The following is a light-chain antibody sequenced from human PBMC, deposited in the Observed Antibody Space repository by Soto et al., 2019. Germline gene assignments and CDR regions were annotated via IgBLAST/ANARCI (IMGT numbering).Light chain of an antibody. Sequence: IQMTQSPFSLSASVGGRVTITCRASQGISNYLAWYQQKPGKVPELLIYAASTLQPGVSSRFSGNGSETDFTLTINSLQPGDAAAYYCQKCDSSPWTFGPGTKVDIK. CDR1: QGISNY. J-gene: IGKJ1*01. CDR3: QKCDSSPWT. CDR2: AAS. V-gene: IGKV1-27*01.